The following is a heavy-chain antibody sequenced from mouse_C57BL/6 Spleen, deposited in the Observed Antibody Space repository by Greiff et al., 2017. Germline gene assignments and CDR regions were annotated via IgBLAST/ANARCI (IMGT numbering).Heavy chain of an antibody. Sequence: QVQLQQSGPELVKPGASVKLSCKASGYTFTSYDINWVKQRPGQGLEWIGWLYPRDGSTKYNEKFKGKATLTVDTSSSTAYMELHSLSSEDSAVYFCARSTTGVAPGYFDYWGQVTTLTVSS. CDR3: ARSTTGVAPGYFDY. CDR2: LYPRDGST. V-gene: IGHV1-85*01. D-gene: IGHD1-1*01. J-gene: IGHJ2*01. CDR1: GYTFTSYD.